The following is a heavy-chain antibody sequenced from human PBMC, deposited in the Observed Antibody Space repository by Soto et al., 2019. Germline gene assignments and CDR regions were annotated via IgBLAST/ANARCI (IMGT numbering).Heavy chain of an antibody. CDR1: GVTFKDYG. J-gene: IGHJ2*01. V-gene: IGHV3-30*03. Sequence: PVGSLRLSCGAPGVTFKDYGMHWVRQAPGKGLEWVAVISYDGKQTYYADSVKGRFTISKDKSKRTLFLQMNSLRVDDTAVYYCARDGWGSNWYFDLRGRGTLVTVSS. CDR3: ARDGWGSNWYFDL. D-gene: IGHD3-16*01. CDR2: ISYDGKQT.